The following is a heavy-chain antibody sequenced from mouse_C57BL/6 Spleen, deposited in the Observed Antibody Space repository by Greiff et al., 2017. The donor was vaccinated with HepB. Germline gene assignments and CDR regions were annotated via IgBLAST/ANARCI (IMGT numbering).Heavy chain of an antibody. Sequence: VQLQQSGAELVRPGTSVKVSCKASGYAFTNYLIEWVKQRPGQGLEWIGVINPGSGGTNYNEKFKGKATLTADKSSSTAYMPLSSLTSEDSAVYFCARWHYDYVRYAMDYWGQGTSVTVSS. CDR3: ARWHYDYVRYAMDY. J-gene: IGHJ4*01. CDR1: GYAFTNYL. CDR2: INPGSGGT. V-gene: IGHV1-54*01. D-gene: IGHD2-4*01.